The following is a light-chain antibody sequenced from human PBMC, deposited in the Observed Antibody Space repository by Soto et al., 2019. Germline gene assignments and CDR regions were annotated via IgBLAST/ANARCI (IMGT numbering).Light chain of an antibody. CDR3: QHYGSSLIT. Sequence: EIVLTQSPATLSLSPGEGVTLSCRASQTIRSTYLAWYQQKPGQAPRVLSFGASSRATGIPDRFSGSGSGTEFTLTISRLEPEDSGVFYCQHYGSSLITFGRGTRLEIK. V-gene: IGKV3-20*01. J-gene: IGKJ5*01. CDR1: QTIRSTY. CDR2: GAS.